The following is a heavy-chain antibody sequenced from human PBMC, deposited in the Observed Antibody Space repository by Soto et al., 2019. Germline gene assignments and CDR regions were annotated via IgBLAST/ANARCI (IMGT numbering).Heavy chain of an antibody. V-gene: IGHV4-34*01. CDR1: GGSFSGYY. J-gene: IGHJ5*02. Sequence: QVQLQQWGAGLLKPLETLSLTCAVYGGSFSGYYWSWIRQPPGKGLEWIGEINHSGSTNYNPSLKSRVTISVDTSKNQFSLKLSSVTAADTAVYYCARAGIDPREVWFDPWGQGTLVTVSS. CDR3: ARAGIDPREVWFDP. CDR2: INHSGST. D-gene: IGHD1-20*01.